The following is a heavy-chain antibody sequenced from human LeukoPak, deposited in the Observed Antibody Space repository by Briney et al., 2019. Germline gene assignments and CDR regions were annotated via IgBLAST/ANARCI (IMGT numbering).Heavy chain of an antibody. CDR1: GGSFSGYY. Sequence: SETLSLTCAVYGGSFSGYYWSWIRQPPGKGLEWIGEINHSGSTNYNPSLKSRVPISVDTSKNQFSLKLSSVTAADTAVYYCARVLYDFWSGYYKGPFDYWGQGTLVTVSS. CDR3: ARVLYDFWSGYYKGPFDY. D-gene: IGHD3-3*01. CDR2: INHSGST. V-gene: IGHV4-34*01. J-gene: IGHJ4*02.